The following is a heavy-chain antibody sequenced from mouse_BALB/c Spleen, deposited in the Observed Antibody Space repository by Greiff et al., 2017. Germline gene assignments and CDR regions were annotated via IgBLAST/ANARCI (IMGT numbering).Heavy chain of an antibody. J-gene: IGHJ1*01. CDR1: GFTFSSFG. CDR3: ARDYGNYVYWYFDV. CDR2: ISSGSSTI. D-gene: IGHD2-1*01. V-gene: IGHV5-17*02. Sequence: VKLVESGGGLVPPGGSRTLSCAASGFTFSSFGLHWVRQAPAKGLEWVAYISSGSSTIYYADTVKGRFTISRDNPKNTLFLQMTSLRSEDTAMYYCARDYGNYVYWYFDVWGAGTTVTVAS.